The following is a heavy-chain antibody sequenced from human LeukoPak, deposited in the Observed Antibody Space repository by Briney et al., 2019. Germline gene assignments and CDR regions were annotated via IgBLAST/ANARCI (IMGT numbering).Heavy chain of an antibody. CDR2: ISYGGSNK. CDR3: ARDPDDSSGYYYGYFQH. CDR1: GFTFSSYA. D-gene: IGHD3-22*01. Sequence: PGGSLRLSCAASGFTFSSYAMHWVRQAPGKGLEWVAVISYGGSNKYYADSVKGRFTISRDNSKNTLYLQMNSLRAEDTAVYYCARDPDDSSGYYYGYFQHWGQGTLVTVSS. J-gene: IGHJ1*01. V-gene: IGHV3-30-3*01.